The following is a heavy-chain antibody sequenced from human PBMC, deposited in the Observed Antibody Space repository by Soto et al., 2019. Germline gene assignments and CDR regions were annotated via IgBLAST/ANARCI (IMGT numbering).Heavy chain of an antibody. D-gene: IGHD3-10*01. V-gene: IGHV6-1*01. CDR1: GDSVSSNNAA. Sequence: PSQTLSLTCAISGDSVSSNNAAWNWIRQSPSSCFELLGRTYYRSKWFNDYAVSVKSRIDINPDTSKNQFSLQLNSVSPEDTAMYYCARESYGSGSYDGMDVWGQGTTVTVSS. CDR2: TYYRSKWFN. J-gene: IGHJ6*02. CDR3: ARESYGSGSYDGMDV.